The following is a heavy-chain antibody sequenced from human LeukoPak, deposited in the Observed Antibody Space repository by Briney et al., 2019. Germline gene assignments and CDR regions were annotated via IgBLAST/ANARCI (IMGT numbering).Heavy chain of an antibody. CDR3: AMDINGDLFHV. Sequence: PGGSLRLSCAGSEFSFSSYWMHWVRQPPEKGLEWVFSIKSDGSATAYADSVKGRFSMSTDSAKYTASLRMNSLRVEDTAMYYCAMDINGDLFHVWGQGTPVTVSS. J-gene: IGHJ4*02. CDR2: IKSDGSAT. V-gene: IGHV3-74*01. D-gene: IGHD2-2*03. CDR1: EFSFSSYW.